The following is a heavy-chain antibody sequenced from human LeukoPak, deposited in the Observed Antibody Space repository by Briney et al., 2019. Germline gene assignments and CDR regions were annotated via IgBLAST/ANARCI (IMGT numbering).Heavy chain of an antibody. V-gene: IGHV6-1*01. CDR1: GDSVSSNNAG. CDR3: SRGWLQQGFDS. J-gene: IGHJ4*02. Sequence: SQTLSLTCAISGDSVSSNNAGWNWIRQSPSRVLEWLGRTYYSSNWYNNYALSVKSRITINADTSKNQFSLQLNSVTPEDTAVYYCSRGWLQQGFDSWGQGTLVTVSS. D-gene: IGHD5-24*01. CDR2: TYYSSNWYN.